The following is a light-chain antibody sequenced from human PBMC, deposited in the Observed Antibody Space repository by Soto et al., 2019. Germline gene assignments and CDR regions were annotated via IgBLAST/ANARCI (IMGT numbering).Light chain of an antibody. J-gene: IGLJ3*02. CDR1: SSDVGGYNF. V-gene: IGLV2-8*01. Sequence: QSALTQPPSASGSPGQSVTISCTGTSSDVGGYNFVSWYQQHPGKAPKLMIYEVTKRPSGVPDRFSGSKSGNTASLTVSGLQSEDEADYYCTSYAGSNIPVMFGGGTKVTVL. CDR3: TSYAGSNIPVM. CDR2: EVT.